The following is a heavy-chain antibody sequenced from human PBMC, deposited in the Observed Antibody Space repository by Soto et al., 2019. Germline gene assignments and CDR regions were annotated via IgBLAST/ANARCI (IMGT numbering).Heavy chain of an antibody. CDR1: GYTFTSYG. J-gene: IGHJ4*02. Sequence: GASVKVSCKASGYTFTSYGSSWLLQAPAQGLEGMVWISAYDDNTNYAQKLQGRVSMTTDTSTSTAYLELRSLSSAETAVYYCAVNGAPAGRGQGTLVTVSS. CDR3: AVNGAPAG. V-gene: IGHV1-18*04. CDR2: ISAYDDNT. D-gene: IGHD6-13*01.